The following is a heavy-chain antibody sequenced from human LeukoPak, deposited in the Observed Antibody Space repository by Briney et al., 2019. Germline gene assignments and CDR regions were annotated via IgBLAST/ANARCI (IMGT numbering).Heavy chain of an antibody. D-gene: IGHD2-2*01. V-gene: IGHV4-59*01. CDR1: GGSISSYY. J-gene: IGHJ4*02. Sequence: SETLSLTCTVSGGSISSYYWSWIRQPPGKGLEWIGYIYYSGSTNHNPSLKSRVTISVDTSKNQFSLKLSSVTAADTAVYYCAREGGYCSSTSCFYFDYWGQGTLVTVSS. CDR2: IYYSGST. CDR3: AREGGYCSSTSCFYFDY.